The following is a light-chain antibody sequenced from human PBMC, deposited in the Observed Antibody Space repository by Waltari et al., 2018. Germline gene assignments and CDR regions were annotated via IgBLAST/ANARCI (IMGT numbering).Light chain of an antibody. J-gene: IGKJ4*01. CDR3: QQYYSPPLT. Sequence: DIVMTQSPESLAVSLGERATINCKSSQSVLHSSNDRNYLVWYQQKPGQPPKLLIYWASTREFGVPDRFSGSGSGTDFTLTISNLQPEDVAIYYCQQYYSPPLTFGGGTKVEIK. V-gene: IGKV4-1*01. CDR1: QSVLHSSNDRNY. CDR2: WAS.